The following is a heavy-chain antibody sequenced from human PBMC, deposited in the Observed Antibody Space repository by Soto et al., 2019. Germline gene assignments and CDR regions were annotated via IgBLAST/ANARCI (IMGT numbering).Heavy chain of an antibody. V-gene: IGHV1-69*06. CDR3: ARDCSSTSCYDYYYGMDV. CDR1: GGTFSSYA. CDR2: IIPIFGTA. Sequence: SVKVSCKAPGGTFSSYAISWVRQAPGQGLEWMGGIIPIFGTANYAQKFQGGVTITADKSTSTAYMELSSLRSEDTAVYYCARDCSSTSCYDYYYGMDVWGQGTTVTVSS. D-gene: IGHD2-2*01. J-gene: IGHJ6*02.